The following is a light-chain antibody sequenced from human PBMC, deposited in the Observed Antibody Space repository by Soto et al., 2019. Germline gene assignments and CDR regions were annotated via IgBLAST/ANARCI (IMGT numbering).Light chain of an antibody. CDR1: SSDVGAFTS. CDR2: DII. CDR3: NSYTTNSTFV. Sequence: QSALTQPASVSGSPGQSITISCTGTSSDVGAFTSVSWYQQHPGKAPKLIIYDIIHRPSGVSDRFSGSKSVNTASLTISGLQPEDEAEYYCNSYTTNSTFVFGTGTKLTVL. V-gene: IGLV2-14*03. J-gene: IGLJ1*01.